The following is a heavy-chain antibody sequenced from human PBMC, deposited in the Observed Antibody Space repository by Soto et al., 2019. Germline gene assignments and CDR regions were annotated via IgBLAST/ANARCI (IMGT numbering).Heavy chain of an antibody. D-gene: IGHD3-10*01. CDR1: GFTVSNNY. J-gene: IGHJ4*02. Sequence: EVQLVESGGGLIQPGGSLRLSCAVSGFTVSNNYMSWVRQAPGKGLEGVSVIYSGGYTAYGDSVKGRFTISRDNSKNTLFPQRNGLGAGDPAVYFWATQPGGGGYWGQGTLVTVSS. V-gene: IGHV3-53*01. CDR3: ATQPGGGGY. CDR2: IYSGGYT.